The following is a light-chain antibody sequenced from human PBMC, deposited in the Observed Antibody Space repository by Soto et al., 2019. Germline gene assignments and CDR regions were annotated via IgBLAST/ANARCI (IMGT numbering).Light chain of an antibody. V-gene: IGKV1-12*01. Sequence: DIQMTQSPSSVSASVGDRVTISCRASQGVGSWLAWYQQKPGKAPKVLINAASSVQSGVPSRFSGSGSGTDFTLTICSLQPEDFATYYCQQANTFPITFGQGTRVDI. J-gene: IGKJ5*01. CDR3: QQANTFPIT. CDR2: AAS. CDR1: QGVGSW.